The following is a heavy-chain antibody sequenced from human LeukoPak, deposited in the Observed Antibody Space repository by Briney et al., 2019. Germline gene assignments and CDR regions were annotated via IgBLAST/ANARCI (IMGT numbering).Heavy chain of an antibody. CDR3: AGRSYGSGGMIDY. CDR1: GFTFSSYE. J-gene: IGHJ4*02. CDR2: IRSSGSTI. V-gene: IGHV3-48*03. D-gene: IGHD6-19*01. Sequence: GGSLRLSCAASGFTFSSYEMNWVRQAPGKGLERVSYIRSSGSTIYYAASVKGRFTISRDNAENSLYLQMNSLRAEDTAVYYCAGRSYGSGGMIDYWGQGTLVTVSS.